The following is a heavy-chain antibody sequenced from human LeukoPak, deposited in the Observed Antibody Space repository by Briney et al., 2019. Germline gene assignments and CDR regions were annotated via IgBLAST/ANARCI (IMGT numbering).Heavy chain of an antibody. Sequence: ASVKVSCKASGYTFTSYGINWVRQAPGQGLEWMGWISAYNGNTNYAQKLQGRVTMTTDTSTSTAYMELRSLRSDDTAVYYCARALFIVGAVDIWGQGTMVTVSS. J-gene: IGHJ3*02. CDR1: GYTFTSYG. CDR2: ISAYNGNT. V-gene: IGHV1-18*01. D-gene: IGHD1-26*01. CDR3: ARALFIVGAVDI.